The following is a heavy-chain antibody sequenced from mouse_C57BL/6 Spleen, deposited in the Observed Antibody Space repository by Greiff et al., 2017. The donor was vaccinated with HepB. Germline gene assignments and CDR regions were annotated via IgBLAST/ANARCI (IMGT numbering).Heavy chain of an antibody. D-gene: IGHD1-1*01. CDR2: IDPETGGT. V-gene: IGHV1-15*01. Sequence: QVQLQQSGAELVRPGASVTLSCKASGYTFTDYEMHWVKQTPVHGLEWIGAIDPETGGTAYNQKFKGKAILTADKSSSTAYMELRSLTSEDSAVYYCTGHYYGKGAWFAYWGQGTLVTVSA. CDR3: TGHYYGKGAWFAY. CDR1: GYTFTDYE. J-gene: IGHJ3*01.